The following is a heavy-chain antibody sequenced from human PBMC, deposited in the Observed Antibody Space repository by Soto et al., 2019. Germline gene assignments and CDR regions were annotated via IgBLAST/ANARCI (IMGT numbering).Heavy chain of an antibody. Sequence: AGSLRLSCAASGVTFSSYSMNWVRQAPGKGLEWISYISPTSSPIYYTDSMKGRSTTSRDPAKNSLLLQRTSLRAEDAAVYYCTKVGRGWFDAFDIWGKGTMVTVSS. V-gene: IGHV3-48*01. CDR2: ISPTSSPI. D-gene: IGHD6-19*01. CDR1: GVTFSSYS. CDR3: TKVGRGWFDAFDI. J-gene: IGHJ3*02.